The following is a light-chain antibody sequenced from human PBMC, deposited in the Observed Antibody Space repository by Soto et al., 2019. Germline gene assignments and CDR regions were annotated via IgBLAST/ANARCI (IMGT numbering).Light chain of an antibody. Sequence: TQSPATLSFSPGERATLSCRASQSVSSYLAWYQQKPGQAPRLLIYDASNRATAIPARFRGSGSGTDFTLTISSLEPEDFAVYYCQQRSNWAITFGQGTRLEI. CDR1: QSVSSY. CDR3: QQRSNWAIT. J-gene: IGKJ5*01. CDR2: DAS. V-gene: IGKV3-11*01.